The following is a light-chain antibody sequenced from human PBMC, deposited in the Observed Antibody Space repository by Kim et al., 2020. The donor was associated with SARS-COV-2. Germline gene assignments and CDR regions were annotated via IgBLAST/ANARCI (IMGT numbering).Light chain of an antibody. CDR1: QSVLSSANNKNS. Sequence: ATINCKASQSVLSSANNKNSLAWFQQKPGQPPKLLIYWASTRESGVTDRFSGSGSGTDFILTISSLQAEDVAVYYCQQYNSSPRTFGQGTKVDIK. CDR2: WAS. CDR3: QQYNSSPRT. V-gene: IGKV4-1*01. J-gene: IGKJ1*01.